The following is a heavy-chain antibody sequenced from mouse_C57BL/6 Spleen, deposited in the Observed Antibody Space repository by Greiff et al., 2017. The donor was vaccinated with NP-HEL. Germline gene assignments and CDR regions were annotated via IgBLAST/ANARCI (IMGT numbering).Heavy chain of an antibody. CDR3: ARLYGSSLAWFAY. CDR1: GFTFSSYG. D-gene: IGHD1-1*01. V-gene: IGHV5-6*01. Sequence: EVKLVESGGDLVKPGGSLKLSCAASGFTFSSYGMSWVRQTPDKRLEWVATISSGGSYTYYPDSVKGRFTSSRNNAKNTLYLQMISMQSEDTAMYYCARLYGSSLAWFAYWGQGTLVTVSA. CDR2: ISSGGSYT. J-gene: IGHJ3*01.